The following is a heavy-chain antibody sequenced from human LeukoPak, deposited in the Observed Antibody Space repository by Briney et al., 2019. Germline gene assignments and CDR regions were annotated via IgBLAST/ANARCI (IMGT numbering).Heavy chain of an antibody. D-gene: IGHD3-3*01. CDR2: IKEDGSER. CDR3: AREYYDFWSGYHGTLYGMDV. J-gene: IGHJ6*02. V-gene: IGHV3-7*03. CDR1: AFIFSGHW. Sequence: GGSLRLSCEGSAFIFSGHWMNWVRQTSGKGLEWVASIKEDGSERQYVDSVKGRFSISRANTKGSLFLQLNSLRAEDTAVYYCAREYYDFWSGYHGTLYGMDVWGQGTTVTVSS.